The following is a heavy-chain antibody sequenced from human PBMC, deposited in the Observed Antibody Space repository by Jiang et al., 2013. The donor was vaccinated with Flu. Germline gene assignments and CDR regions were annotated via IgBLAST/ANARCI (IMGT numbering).Heavy chain of an antibody. CDR2: ISYDGSNK. J-gene: IGHJ4*02. CDR1: GFTFSSYA. CDR3: ARVIGNSDYFDY. Sequence: SLRLSCAASGFTFSSYAMHWVRQAPGKGLEWVAVISYDGSNKYYADSVKGRFTISRDNSKNTLYLQMNSLRAEDTAVYYCARVIGNSDYFDYWGQGTLVTVSS. V-gene: IGHV3-30-3*01. D-gene: IGHD4-23*01.